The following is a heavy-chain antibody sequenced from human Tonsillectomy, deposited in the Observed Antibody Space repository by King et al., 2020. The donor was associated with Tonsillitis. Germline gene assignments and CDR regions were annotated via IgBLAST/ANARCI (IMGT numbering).Heavy chain of an antibody. V-gene: IGHV4-39*01. J-gene: IGHJ6*02. CDR2: VYDGGST. D-gene: IGHD6-13*01. Sequence: LQLQESGPGLVKPSETLSLKCTVSGDSISTSHYYWGWIRQPPGKGLEWIGDVYDGGSTHYNPSLKSRVTISVDRSKNQFSLRLSSVTVADTAVYYCARQDLADSPDIAAAASYYYGLDVWGQGTTVTVSS. CDR1: GDSISTSHYY. CDR3: ARQDLADSPDIAAAASYYYGLDV.